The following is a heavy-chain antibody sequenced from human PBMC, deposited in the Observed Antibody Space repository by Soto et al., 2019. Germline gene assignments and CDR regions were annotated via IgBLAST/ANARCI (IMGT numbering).Heavy chain of an antibody. J-gene: IGHJ6*02. V-gene: IGHV1-69*01. CDR2: IIPIFGTA. CDR1: GGTFSSYA. D-gene: IGHD2-15*01. Sequence: GASFKVYCKSSGGTFSSYAISWVRPAPGQVLEWMGGIIPIFGTANYAQKFQGRVTITADESTSTAYMELSSLRSEDTAVYYCARGYCSGGSCYSYGMDVWGQGTTVTVAS. CDR3: ARGYCSGGSCYSYGMDV.